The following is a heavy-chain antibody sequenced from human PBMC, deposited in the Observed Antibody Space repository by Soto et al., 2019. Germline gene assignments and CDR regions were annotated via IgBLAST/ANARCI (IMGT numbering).Heavy chain of an antibody. V-gene: IGHV4-30-4*01. Sequence: PSETLSLTCTVSGGSISSGDYYWSWIRQPPGKGLEWIGYIYYSGSTYYNPSLKSRVTISVDTSKNQFSLKLSSVTAADTAVYYCARSIAARPQKRGGWFDPWGQGTLVTVSS. CDR2: IYYSGST. D-gene: IGHD6-6*01. CDR1: GGSISSGDYY. CDR3: ARSIAARPQKRGGWFDP. J-gene: IGHJ5*02.